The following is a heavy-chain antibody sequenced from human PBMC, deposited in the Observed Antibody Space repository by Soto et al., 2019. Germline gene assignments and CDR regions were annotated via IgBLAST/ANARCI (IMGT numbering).Heavy chain of an antibody. CDR2: IRSKANNYAT. Sequence: EVQLVESGGGLVHPGGSLKLSCATSGSSFSGSAMHWVRQASGKGLEWVGRIRSKANNYATEYAASVKGRFTISRDDSKKMAYLQMNILKTEDTAAYCCTSRVRISMVVDYWGPGTLVTVSS. D-gene: IGHD3-22*01. CDR1: GSSFSGSA. V-gene: IGHV3-73*01. J-gene: IGHJ4*02. CDR3: TSRVRISMVVDY.